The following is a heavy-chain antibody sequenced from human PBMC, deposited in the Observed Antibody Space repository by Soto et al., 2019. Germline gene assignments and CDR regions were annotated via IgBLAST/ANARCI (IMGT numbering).Heavy chain of an antibody. CDR1: NDSFGIYY. D-gene: IGHD3-16*01. J-gene: IGHJ5*02. CDR3: AGTPPGKLNTVGGGGWFDP. Sequence: SEILSLTCTVSNDSFGIYYYNWIRQPPGKGLEWIGYIFYTWSTDYNPSLKSRVTISADTSKKQFSLKLTSVTAADTAVYYCAGTPPGKLNTVGGGGWFDPWGQGTLVTVSS. CDR2: IFYTWST. V-gene: IGHV4-59*03.